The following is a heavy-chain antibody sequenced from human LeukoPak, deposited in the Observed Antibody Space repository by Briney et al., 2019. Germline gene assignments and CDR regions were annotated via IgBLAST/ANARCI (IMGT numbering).Heavy chain of an antibody. CDR2: IYYRGST. CDR1: GVSISSYY. J-gene: IGHJ3*02. CDR3: ARDPELHAFDI. Sequence: PSETLSLTCTVSGVSISSYYWSWLPQPPGKGLEWIGYIYYRGSTNYNPSLKSLVTISVDKSKNQFSLKLRSVTAADTAVYYCARDPELHAFDIWGQGTMVTVSS. D-gene: IGHD3-10*01. V-gene: IGHV4-59*01.